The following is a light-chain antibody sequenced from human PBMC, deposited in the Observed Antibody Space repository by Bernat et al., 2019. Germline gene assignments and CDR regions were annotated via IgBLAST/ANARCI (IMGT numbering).Light chain of an antibody. CDR2: DDS. CDR3: QVWDRSGGHYV. Sequence: SYVLTQPPSVSVAPGKTASISCGGDNIGAKDVHWYQQKPGQAPVLVVYDDSGRPSGIPERFSGSNSGNTATLTISGVEAGDEADYFCQVWDRSGGHYVFGTGTMVTVL. CDR1: NIGAKD. J-gene: IGLJ1*01. V-gene: IGLV3-21*03.